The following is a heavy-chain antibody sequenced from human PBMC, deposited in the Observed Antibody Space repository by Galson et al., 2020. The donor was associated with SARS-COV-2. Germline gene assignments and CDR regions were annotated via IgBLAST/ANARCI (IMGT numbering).Heavy chain of an antibody. CDR3: ATSVGAPDSTPWPYDYYYGLDV. CDR1: GYIFTSHV. CDR2: INPGNDNT. J-gene: IGHJ6*02. D-gene: IGHD3-22*01. Sequence: ASVKVSCKASGYIFTSHVIHWVRQAPGQRPEWMGWINPGNDNTEYSQKFQGRVTLTRDTSASTVYMELSSLRSGDTAAYYCATSVGAPDSTPWPYDYYYGLDVWGQGTTVTVSS. V-gene: IGHV1-3*01.